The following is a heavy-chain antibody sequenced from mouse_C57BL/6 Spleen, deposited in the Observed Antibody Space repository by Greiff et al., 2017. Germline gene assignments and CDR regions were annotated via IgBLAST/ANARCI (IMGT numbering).Heavy chain of an antibody. CDR1: GYTFTNYW. D-gene: IGHD3-2*02. Sequence: VKLQQSGAELVRPGTSVKMSCKASGYTFTNYWIGWAKQRPGHGLEWIGDIYPGGGYTNYNEKFKGKATLTADKSSSTAYMQFSSLTSEDSAIYYCARYTAQATDFDYWGQGTTRTVSS. V-gene: IGHV1-63*01. CDR2: IYPGGGYT. CDR3: ARYTAQATDFDY. J-gene: IGHJ2*01.